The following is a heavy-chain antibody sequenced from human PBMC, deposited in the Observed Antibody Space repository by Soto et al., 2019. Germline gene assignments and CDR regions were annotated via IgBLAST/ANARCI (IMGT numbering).Heavy chain of an antibody. J-gene: IGHJ3*02. Sequence: PGGSLRLSCAASGFTFSSYGMHWVRQALGKGLEWVAVISYDGSNKYYADSVKGRFTISIDNSKNTLYLQMNSLRAEDTAVYYRAKVGSAMIVALDALDISGQGTMVTVSS. CDR3: AKVGSAMIVALDALDI. CDR1: GFTFSSYG. D-gene: IGHD3-22*01. CDR2: ISYDGSNK. V-gene: IGHV3-30*18.